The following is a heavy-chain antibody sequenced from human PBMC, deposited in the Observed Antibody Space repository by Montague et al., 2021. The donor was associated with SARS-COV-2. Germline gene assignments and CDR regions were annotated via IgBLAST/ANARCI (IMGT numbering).Heavy chain of an antibody. CDR1: GGSITGYY. J-gene: IGHJ3*02. CDR2: IYYGGAV. Sequence: SETLSLTCTVSGGSITGYYWSWLRRSPGKGLEWIAYIYYGGAVNYNPSLVSRITISTDTSKNQLSLKVNSVTAADTAVYYCVRDHPYGGPRGAYDIWGQGTVVTVSS. V-gene: IGHV4-59*01. D-gene: IGHD4-23*01. CDR3: VRDHPYGGPRGAYDI.